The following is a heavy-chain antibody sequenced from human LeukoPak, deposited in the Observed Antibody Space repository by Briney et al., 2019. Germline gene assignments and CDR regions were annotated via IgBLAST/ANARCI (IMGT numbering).Heavy chain of an antibody. CDR2: INHSGST. CDR3: ASLDYDSHLVDY. Sequence: WIGEINHSGSTNYNPSLKSRVTISVDTSKNQFSLKLSSVTAADTAVYYCASLDYDSHLVDYWGQGTLVTVSS. J-gene: IGHJ4*02. D-gene: IGHD3-3*01. V-gene: IGHV4-34*01.